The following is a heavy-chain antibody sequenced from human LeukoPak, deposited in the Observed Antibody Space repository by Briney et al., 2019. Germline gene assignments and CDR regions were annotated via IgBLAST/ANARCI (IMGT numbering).Heavy chain of an antibody. CDR1: GYTFTSYG. V-gene: IGHV1-18*01. J-gene: IGHJ6*03. Sequence: ASEKVSFKASGYTFTSYGISRVRQAPRQGLECLGRIIAYNGNTNYAQKLQGRVTMTTDTSTSTAYMELRSLRSDDTAVYYCARRPSDYGDYTYYYYYMDVWGKGTTVTVSS. D-gene: IGHD4-17*01. CDR2: IIAYNGNT. CDR3: ARRPSDYGDYTYYYYYMDV.